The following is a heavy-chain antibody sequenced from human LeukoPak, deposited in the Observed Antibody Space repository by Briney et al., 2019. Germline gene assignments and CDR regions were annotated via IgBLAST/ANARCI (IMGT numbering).Heavy chain of an antibody. Sequence: PGGSLRLSCAAPGFTFSRYWMSWVRQAPGKGLEWVANIKEDGSEQFYVDSVRGRFTISRDNAKDSLFLQMNSLRAEDTAVYYCASQLDGTLDSWGQGTLVTVSS. CDR1: GFTFSRYW. J-gene: IGHJ4*02. CDR3: ASQLDGTLDS. V-gene: IGHV3-7*02. D-gene: IGHD2-2*01. CDR2: IKEDGSEQ.